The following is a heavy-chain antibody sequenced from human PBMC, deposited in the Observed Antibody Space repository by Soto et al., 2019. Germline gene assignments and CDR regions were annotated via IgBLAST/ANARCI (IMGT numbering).Heavy chain of an antibody. CDR2: INAGNRKT. CDR1: GYTFTSYT. D-gene: IGHD3-3*01. Sequence: ASVKVSCKASGYTFTSYTIHWVRQAPGQRLEWMGWINAGNRKTKYSQKSQGRVIITRDTSASTAYMELSSLRSEDTAVYYCASPYDFWSGPQTYGMDVWGQGTTVTVS. J-gene: IGHJ6*02. V-gene: IGHV1-3*01. CDR3: ASPYDFWSGPQTYGMDV.